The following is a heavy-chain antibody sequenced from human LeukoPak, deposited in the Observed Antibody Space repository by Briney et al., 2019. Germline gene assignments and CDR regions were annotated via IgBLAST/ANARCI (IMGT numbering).Heavy chain of an antibody. CDR1: GGSISSSNW. D-gene: IGHD3-10*01. CDR3: AREEDYYGSGSYPWFDY. Sequence: SGTLSLTCAVSGGSISSSNWWSWVRQPPGKGLEWIGEIYHSGSTYYNPSLKSRVTISVDTSKNQFSLKLSSVTAADTAVYYCAREEDYYGSGSYPWFDYWGQGTLVTVSS. CDR2: IYHSGST. V-gene: IGHV4-4*02. J-gene: IGHJ4*02.